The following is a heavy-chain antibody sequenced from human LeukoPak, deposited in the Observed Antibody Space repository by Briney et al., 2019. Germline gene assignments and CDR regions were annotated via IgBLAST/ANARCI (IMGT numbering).Heavy chain of an antibody. Sequence: ASVKVSCKVSGDTLTELSMHWVRQAPGKGLEWMGGFDPEDGESIYAQKFQGRVTMTEDTSTDTAYMELSSLRSEDTAVYYCAASIVVVPAAIYTYYVDVWGKGTTVTVSS. CDR3: AASIVVVPAAIYTYYVDV. J-gene: IGHJ6*03. V-gene: IGHV1-24*01. CDR2: FDPEDGES. CDR1: GDTLTELS. D-gene: IGHD2-2*01.